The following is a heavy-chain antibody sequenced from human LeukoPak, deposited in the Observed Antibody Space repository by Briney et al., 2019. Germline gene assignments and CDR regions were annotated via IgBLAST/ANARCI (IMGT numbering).Heavy chain of an antibody. CDR3: AKDTAIFYYYGMDV. Sequence: GGSLRLSCAASGFTFSSYAMSWVRQAPGKGLEWVSAISGSGGSTYYADSVKGRFTISRDNSKNTLYLQMNSLRAEDTAVYYCAKDTAIFYYYGMDVWGQGTTVTVSS. J-gene: IGHJ6*02. CDR1: GFTFSSYA. V-gene: IGHV3-23*01. D-gene: IGHD5-18*01. CDR2: ISGSGGST.